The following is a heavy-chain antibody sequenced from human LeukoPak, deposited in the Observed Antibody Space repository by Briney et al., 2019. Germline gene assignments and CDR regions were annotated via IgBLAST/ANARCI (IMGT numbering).Heavy chain of an antibody. CDR3: AKCSGGSCYQEFDY. J-gene: IGHJ4*02. V-gene: IGHV3-23*01. D-gene: IGHD2-15*01. CDR1: GFTFSSYA. CDR2: ISGSGGST. Sequence: PGGSLRLSCAASGFTFSSYAMSWVRQAPGKGLEWVSAISGSGGSTYYADSVKGRFTISRDNSKNTLYLQMSSLRAEDTAVYYCAKCSGGSCYQEFDYWGQGTLVTVSS.